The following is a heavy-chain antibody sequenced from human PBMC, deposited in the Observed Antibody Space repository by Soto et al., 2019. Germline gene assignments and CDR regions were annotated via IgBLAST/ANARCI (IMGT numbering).Heavy chain of an antibody. CDR1: GGTFRSYT. CDR3: ACESSGGNDY. V-gene: IGHV1-69*02. Sequence: QVQLVQSGAEVKKPGSSVKVSCKASGGTFRSYTISWVRQAPGQGLEWMGRIIPILGIANYAPKFQGRVTITADKSTSTAYMELSSLRSEDTAVYYCACESSGGNDYWGQGTLVTVSS. J-gene: IGHJ4*02. D-gene: IGHD6-19*01. CDR2: IIPILGIA.